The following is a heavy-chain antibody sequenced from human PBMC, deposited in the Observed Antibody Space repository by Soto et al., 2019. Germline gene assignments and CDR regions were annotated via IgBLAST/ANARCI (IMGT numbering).Heavy chain of an antibody. CDR1: GGSISSGGYY. CDR3: ARWRVAAAVSFVDV. CDR2: IYYSGST. V-gene: IGHV4-31*03. Sequence: QVQLQESGPGLVKPSQTLSLTCTVSGGSISSGGYYWSWIRQHPGKGLEWIGYIYYSGSTYYNPSLKSRVTISVDTSKNQFSLKLSSVTAADTAVYYCARWRVAAAVSFVDVWGQGTTVTVSS. J-gene: IGHJ6*02. D-gene: IGHD6-13*01.